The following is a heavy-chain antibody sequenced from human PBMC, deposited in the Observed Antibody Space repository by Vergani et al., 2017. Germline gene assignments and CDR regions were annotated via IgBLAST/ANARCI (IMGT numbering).Heavy chain of an antibody. CDR3: AKELSGSYSSGDAFDL. D-gene: IGHD1-26*01. CDR1: GFTFSSYA. J-gene: IGHJ3*01. V-gene: IGHV3-23*04. Sequence: VQLVESGGGVVQPGRSLRLSCAASGFTFSSYAMSWVRQAPGKGLEWVSAISGSGGRTYYADSVKGRFTISRDNSKNTLYLQMNSLRAEDTAVYYCAKELSGSYSSGDAFDLWGQGTMVTVSS. CDR2: ISGSGGRT.